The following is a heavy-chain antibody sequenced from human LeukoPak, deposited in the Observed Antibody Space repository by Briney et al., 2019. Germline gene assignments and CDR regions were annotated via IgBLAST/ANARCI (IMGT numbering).Heavy chain of an antibody. Sequence: PGGSLRLSCAASGFTFSSYSMNWVRQAPGKGLEWVSSISSSSSYIYYADSVKGRFTISRDNAKNSLYLQMNSLRAEDTAVYYCARDRRSSGWERKDYWGQGTLVTVSS. D-gene: IGHD6-19*01. CDR3: ARDRRSSGWERKDY. CDR2: ISSSSSYI. J-gene: IGHJ4*02. CDR1: GFTFSSYS. V-gene: IGHV3-21*01.